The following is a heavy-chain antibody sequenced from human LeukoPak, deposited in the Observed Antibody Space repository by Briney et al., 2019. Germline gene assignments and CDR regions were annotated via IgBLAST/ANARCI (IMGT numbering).Heavy chain of an antibody. V-gene: IGHV1-8*01. CDR1: GYSFTSYD. CDR2: MNPNSGNT. D-gene: IGHD6-19*01. Sequence: ASVKVSCKASGYSFTSYDINWVRQATGQGLEWMGWMNPNSGNTGYAQKFQGRVTMTRNTSISTAYMELGSLRSEDTAVYYCARALAVAGSYSGMDVWGQGTTVTVSS. J-gene: IGHJ6*02. CDR3: ARALAVAGSYSGMDV.